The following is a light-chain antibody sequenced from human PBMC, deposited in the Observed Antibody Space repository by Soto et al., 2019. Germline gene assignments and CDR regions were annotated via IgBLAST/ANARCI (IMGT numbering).Light chain of an antibody. CDR1: SGHGFYA. CDR2: VEASGTY. V-gene: IGLV4-60*03. CDR3: ETWDNDTRV. Sequence: QPVLTQSPSASASLGASVKLTCTLSSGHGFYAIAWHQQQPEKGPRFLMTVEASGTYNKGSGIPDRFSGSSSGADRYLTISNLQSEDEAQYYCETWDNDTRVFGGGTKLTVL. J-gene: IGLJ2*01.